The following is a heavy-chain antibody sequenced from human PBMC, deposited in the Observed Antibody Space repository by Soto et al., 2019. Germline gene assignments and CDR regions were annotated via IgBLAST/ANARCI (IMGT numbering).Heavy chain of an antibody. CDR3: ARDVGLELRPFSWCMHV. J-gene: IGHJ6*02. Sequence: ASVKVSCKAPGYTFTSYGISWVRQDPGQGLEWMGWISAYNGNTNYAQKLQGRVTMTTDTSTSTAYMELRSLRSDDTAVYYCARDVGLELRPFSWCMHVWXQGTTVTSP. CDR2: ISAYNGNT. V-gene: IGHV1-18*01. CDR1: GYTFTSYG. D-gene: IGHD1-7*01.